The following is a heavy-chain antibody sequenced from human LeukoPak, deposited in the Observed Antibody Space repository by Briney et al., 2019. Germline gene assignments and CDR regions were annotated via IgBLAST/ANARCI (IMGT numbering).Heavy chain of an antibody. CDR3: ARGLTAGGDY. J-gene: IGHJ4*02. Sequence: GGSLRLSCAASGFTFSSYSMNWVRQAPGKGLEWVSSISSSSAYINYADSVKGRFTISRDNSKNTLYLQMNSLRAEDTAVYYCARGLTAGGDYWGQGTLVTVSS. CDR1: GFTFSSYS. D-gene: IGHD3-16*01. CDR2: ISSSSAYI. V-gene: IGHV3-21*04.